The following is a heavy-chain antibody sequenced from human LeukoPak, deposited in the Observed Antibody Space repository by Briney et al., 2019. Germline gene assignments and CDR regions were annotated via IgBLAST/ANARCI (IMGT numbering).Heavy chain of an antibody. CDR3: AAGSGSYYPDYYGMDV. V-gene: IGHV3-30-3*01. Sequence: GGSLRLSCAASGFTFSSYAIHRVRQAPGKGLEWVAVISYDGSNKYYADSAKGRFTISRDNSKNTLYLQMNSLRAEDTAVYYCAAGSGSYYPDYYGMDVWGQGTTVTVSS. CDR1: GFTFSSYA. CDR2: ISYDGSNK. D-gene: IGHD3-10*01. J-gene: IGHJ6*02.